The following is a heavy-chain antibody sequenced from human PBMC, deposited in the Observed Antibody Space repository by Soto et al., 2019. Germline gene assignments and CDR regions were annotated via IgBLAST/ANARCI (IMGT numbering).Heavy chain of an antibody. CDR2: IIPIFGTA. J-gene: IGHJ6*02. CDR1: GDTFGSYA. Sequence: QVQLVQSGAEVKKPGSSVKVSCKASGDTFGSYAISWVRQAPGQGLEWMGGIIPIFGTANYAQKFQGRVTITADESTSTAYMELSSLRSEETAVYYCARDGSGYRSRASPMDVWGQGTTVTVSS. D-gene: IGHD3-22*01. V-gene: IGHV1-69*01. CDR3: ARDGSGYRSRASPMDV.